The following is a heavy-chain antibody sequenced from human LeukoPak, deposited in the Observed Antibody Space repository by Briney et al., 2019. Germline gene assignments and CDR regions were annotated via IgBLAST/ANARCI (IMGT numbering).Heavy chain of an antibody. CDR1: GYTFTSYG. CDR2: ISAYNGNT. D-gene: IGHD3-22*01. CDR3: ARDLTMTASIHYYYGMDV. V-gene: IGHV1-18*01. J-gene: IGHJ6*02. Sequence: ASVKVSCKASGYTFTSYGISWVRQAPGQGLEWMGWISAYNGNTNYAQKLQGRVTMTTDTSTSTAYMELRSLRSDDTAVYYCARDLTMTASIHYYYGMDVWGQGTTVTVSS.